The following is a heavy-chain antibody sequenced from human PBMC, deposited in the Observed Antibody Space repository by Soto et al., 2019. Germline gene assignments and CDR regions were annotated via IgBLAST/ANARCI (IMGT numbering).Heavy chain of an antibody. CDR3: ARGAVVAGDFDY. Sequence: GGSLRLSCAASGFNFSHFWMHWVRQAPGKGLVWVSRFNNDGRITSYADSVKGRFTISKDNSKNTLFLQMNTLRAGDTAVYYCARGAVVAGDFDYWGQGTLVTVSS. V-gene: IGHV3-74*01. CDR1: GFNFSHFW. CDR2: FNNDGRIT. J-gene: IGHJ4*02. D-gene: IGHD2-15*01.